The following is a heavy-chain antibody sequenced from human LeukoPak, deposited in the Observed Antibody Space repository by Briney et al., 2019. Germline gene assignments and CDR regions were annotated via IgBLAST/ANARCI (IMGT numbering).Heavy chain of an antibody. Sequence: GGSLRLSCAASGFTLSSYSMNWVRQAPGKGLEWVSSISSSSSYIYYADSVKGRFTISRDNAKNSLYLQMKSLRAEDTAVYYCARDKSSSGWYAWDAFDIWAKGQWSPSLQ. CDR1: GFTLSSYS. CDR2: ISSSSSYI. D-gene: IGHD6-19*01. J-gene: IGHJ3*02. CDR3: ARDKSSSGWYAWDAFDI. V-gene: IGHV3-21*01.